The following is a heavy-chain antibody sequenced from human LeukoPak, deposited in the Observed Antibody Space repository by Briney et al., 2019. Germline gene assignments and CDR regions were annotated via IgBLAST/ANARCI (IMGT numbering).Heavy chain of an antibody. CDR1: GGSISSFY. V-gene: IGHV4-4*09. CDR2: IYSSGNT. J-gene: IGHJ5*02. CDR3: ARATYYGSGRRFDP. D-gene: IGHD3-10*01. Sequence: PSETLSLTCSVSGGSISSFYWNWIRQPPGKGLEWIGDIYSSGNTNYSPSLQSRVTISVDTSKNQFSLQLSSVTAADTAVYYCARATYYGSGRRFDPWGQGTLVTVSS.